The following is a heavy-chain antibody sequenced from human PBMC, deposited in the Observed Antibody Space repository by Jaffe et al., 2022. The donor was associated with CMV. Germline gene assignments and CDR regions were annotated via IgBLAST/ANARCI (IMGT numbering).Heavy chain of an antibody. CDR2: IYWNDDK. CDR3: AHSPDYGDLPGYFDY. J-gene: IGHJ4*02. Sequence: QITLKESGPTLVKPTQTLTLTCTFSGFSLSTSGVGVGWIRQPPGKALEWLALIYWNDDKRYSPSLKSRLTITKDTSKNQVVLTMTNMDPVDTATYYCAHSPDYGDLPGYFDYWGQGTLVTVSS. D-gene: IGHD4-17*01. CDR1: GFSLSTSGVG. V-gene: IGHV2-5*01.